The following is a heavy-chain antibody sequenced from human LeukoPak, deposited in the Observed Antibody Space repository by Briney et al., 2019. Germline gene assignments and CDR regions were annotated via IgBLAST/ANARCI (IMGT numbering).Heavy chain of an antibody. CDR3: ARWSPSDIVVVPAAIEGAYFQH. V-gene: IGHV1-46*01. CDR2: ISPSGGST. CDR1: GYTFTSSY. Sequence: ASVKVSCKAFGYTFTSSYKHWVRQAPGQGPEWMGVISPSGGSTTYAQKFQGRVTLTRDMSTSTDYLELSSLRSEDTAVYYCARWSPSDIVVVPAAIEGAYFQHWGQGTLVTVSS. D-gene: IGHD2-2*02. J-gene: IGHJ1*01.